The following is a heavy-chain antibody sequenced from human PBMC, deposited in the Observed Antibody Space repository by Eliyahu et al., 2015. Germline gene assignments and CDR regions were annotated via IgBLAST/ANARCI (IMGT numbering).Heavy chain of an antibody. CDR1: GFTFSSYG. CDR3: ARSLLRFLEWPNYYYYYGMDV. D-gene: IGHD3-3*01. Sequence: GVVQPGRSLRLSCAASGFTFSSYGMHWVRQAPGKGLEWVAVIWYDGSNKYYADSVKGRFTISRDNSKNTLYLQMNSLRAEDTAVYYCARSLLRFLEWPNYYYYYGMDVWGQGTTVTVSS. CDR2: IWYDGSNK. J-gene: IGHJ6*02. V-gene: IGHV3-33*01.